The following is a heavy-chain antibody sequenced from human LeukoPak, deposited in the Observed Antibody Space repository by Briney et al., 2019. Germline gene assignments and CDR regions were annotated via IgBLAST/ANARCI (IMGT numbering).Heavy chain of an antibody. J-gene: IGHJ4*02. CDR3: ARGTGEGYTYGRYYFDY. Sequence: ASVKVSCKASRYTFTGYYMHWVRQAPGQGLDWMGWINPNSGVTDYAQNFQGRVTMTRDTSISTAYVELSRLRSDDTAVYYCARGTGEGYTYGRYYFDYWGQGTLVTVSS. CDR2: INPNSGVT. D-gene: IGHD5-18*01. CDR1: RYTFTGYY. V-gene: IGHV1-2*02.